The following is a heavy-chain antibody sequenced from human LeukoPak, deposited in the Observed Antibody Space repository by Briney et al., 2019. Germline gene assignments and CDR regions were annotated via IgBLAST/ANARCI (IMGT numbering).Heavy chain of an antibody. V-gene: IGHV1-2*02. CDR1: GYTFTGYY. D-gene: IGHD3-10*01. CDR2: INPNSGGT. J-gene: IGHJ4*02. Sequence: ASVKVSCKASGYTFTGYYMHWVRQAPGQGLEWMGWINPNSGGTNYAQKFQGRVTVTRDTSISTAYMELSRLRSDDTAVYYCARGGSLLCFGELNGDYWGQGTLVTVSS. CDR3: ARGGSLLCFGELNGDY.